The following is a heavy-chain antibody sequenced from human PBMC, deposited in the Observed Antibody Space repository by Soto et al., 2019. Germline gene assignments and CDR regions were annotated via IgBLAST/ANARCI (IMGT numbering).Heavy chain of an antibody. CDR3: AGGGVRGVITRTRDYYGMDV. Sequence: RGESLKISCKGSGYSFTSYWIGWVRQMPGKGLEWMGIIYPGDSDTRYSPSFQGQVTISADKSISTAYLQWSSLKASDTAMYYCAGGGVRGVITRTRDYYGMDVWGQGTTVTGSS. CDR1: GYSFTSYW. D-gene: IGHD3-10*01. CDR2: IYPGDSDT. J-gene: IGHJ6*02. V-gene: IGHV5-51*01.